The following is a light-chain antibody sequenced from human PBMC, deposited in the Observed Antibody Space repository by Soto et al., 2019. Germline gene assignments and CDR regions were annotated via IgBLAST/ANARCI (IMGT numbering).Light chain of an antibody. CDR3: QHSRYWPVT. J-gene: IGKJ1*01. CDR2: DAS. V-gene: IGKV3-11*01. CDR1: QSVSSY. Sequence: EIVLTQSPAILSMSPGERATLSCRASQSVSSYFAWYQQKPGKAPRLLIYDASNRATGVPARFSGSGSGTDFLLTISSLAPEDFAYYYCQHSRYWPVTFGQGTKVDIK.